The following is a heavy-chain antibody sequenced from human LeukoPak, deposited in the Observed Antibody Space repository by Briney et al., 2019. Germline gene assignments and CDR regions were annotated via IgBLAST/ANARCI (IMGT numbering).Heavy chain of an antibody. D-gene: IGHD5-18*01. CDR1: GFSFDDYA. CDR3: AKDMGIEETAMVPTFDY. J-gene: IGHJ4*02. Sequence: GGSLRLSCAASGFSFDDYAMHWVRQAPGKGLEWVSGISWNSGSIAYADSVKGRFTISRDNAKNSLYLQMNSLRAEDMALYYCAKDMGIEETAMVPTFDYWGQGTRVTVSS. CDR2: ISWNSGSI. V-gene: IGHV3-9*03.